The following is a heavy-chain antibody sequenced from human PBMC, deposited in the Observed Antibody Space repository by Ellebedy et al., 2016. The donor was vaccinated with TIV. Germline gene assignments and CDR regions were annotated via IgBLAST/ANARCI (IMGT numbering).Heavy chain of an antibody. J-gene: IGHJ4*02. CDR1: GFTFSDYY. D-gene: IGHD2-15*01. CDR3: ARENRGYCSGGSCYGIDY. V-gene: IGHV3-11*06. CDR2: ISSSSSYT. Sequence: GESLKISCAASGFTFSDYYMSWIRQAPGKGLEWVSYISSSSSYTNYADSVKGRFTISRDNAKNSLYLQMNSLSAEDTAVYYCARENRGYCSGGSCYGIDYWGQGTLVTVSS.